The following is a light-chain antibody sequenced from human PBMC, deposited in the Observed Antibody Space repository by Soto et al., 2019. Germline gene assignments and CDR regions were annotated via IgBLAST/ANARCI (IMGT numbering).Light chain of an antibody. V-gene: IGKV3-11*01. CDR1: QSVSIY. J-gene: IGKJ5*01. CDR3: QQRSNWPAIT. Sequence: EIVMTQSPATLSVSPGERATLSCRASQSVSIYLAWYQQKPGQAPRLLIYDASNRATGIPARFSGSGSGTDFTLTISSLEPEDFAVYYCQQRSNWPAITFGQGTRLEI. CDR2: DAS.